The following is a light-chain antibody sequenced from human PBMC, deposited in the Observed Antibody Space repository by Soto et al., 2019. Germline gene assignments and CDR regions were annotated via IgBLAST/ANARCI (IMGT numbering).Light chain of an antibody. CDR1: SGHSSYA. V-gene: IGLV4-69*01. CDR2: LNSDGSH. CDR3: QTWGTGIHYV. Sequence: QPVLTQSPSASASLGASVKLTCTLSSGHSSYAIAWHQQQPEKGPRYLMKLNSDGSHSNGDGIPDRFSGSSSGAERYLTRSSLQSEDEADYYCQTWGTGIHYVFGTGTKLTVL. J-gene: IGLJ1*01.